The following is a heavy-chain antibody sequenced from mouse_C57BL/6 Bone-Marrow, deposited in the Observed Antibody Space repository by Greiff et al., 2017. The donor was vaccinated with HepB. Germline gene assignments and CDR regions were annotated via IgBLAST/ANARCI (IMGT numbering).Heavy chain of an antibody. V-gene: IGHV3-5*01. J-gene: IGHJ2*01. CDR1: GISITTGNYR. CDR3: ARDRGTTVVDYFDY. CDR2: IYYSGTI. Sequence: VQLKESGPGLVKPSQTVFLTCTVTGISITTGNYRWSWIRQFPGNKLEWIGYIYYSGTITYNPSLTSRTTITRDTPKNQFFLEMNSLTAEDTATYYCARDRGTTVVDYFDYWGQGTTLTVSS. D-gene: IGHD1-1*01.